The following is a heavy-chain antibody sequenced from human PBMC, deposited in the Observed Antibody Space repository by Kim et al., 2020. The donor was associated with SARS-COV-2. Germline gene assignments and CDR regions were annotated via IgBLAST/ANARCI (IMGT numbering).Heavy chain of an antibody. V-gene: IGHV3-48*02. Sequence: NYADSVKGRFTISRDNAKNSLYLQMTSLRDEDTAVYYCARKSSGPYFDYWGQGTVVTVSS. CDR3: ARKSSGPYFDY. D-gene: IGHD3-22*01. J-gene: IGHJ4*02.